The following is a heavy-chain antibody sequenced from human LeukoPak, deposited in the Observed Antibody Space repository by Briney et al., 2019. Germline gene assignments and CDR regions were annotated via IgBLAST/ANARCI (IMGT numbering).Heavy chain of an antibody. V-gene: IGHV4-59*01. CDR1: GASISSYY. D-gene: IGHD3-22*01. CDR2: IHYSGST. J-gene: IGHJ4*02. CDR3: TRFYDRSGPHFDY. Sequence: SETLSLTCTVSGASISSYYWSWIRQPPGKGLEWIGDIHYSGSTNYNPSLKSRVTISVDTSKNQFSLKLSSVTASDTAVYYCTRFYDRSGPHFDYWGQGTLVTVSS.